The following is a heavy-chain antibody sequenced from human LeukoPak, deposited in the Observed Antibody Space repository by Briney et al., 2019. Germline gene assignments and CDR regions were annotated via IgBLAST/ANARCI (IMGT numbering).Heavy chain of an antibody. J-gene: IGHJ4*02. D-gene: IGHD1-1*01. Sequence: GGSLRLSCAASGFTFSSYSMSWVRQAPGKGLEWLSTINPSGDTTYYADSAKGRFTISRDNSKNTVYHQMNSLGAEDTAVYYCAKDRAGTPWADWGQGTLVTVSS. CDR3: AKDRAGTPWAD. V-gene: IGHV3-23*01. CDR2: INPSGDTT. CDR1: GFTFSSYS.